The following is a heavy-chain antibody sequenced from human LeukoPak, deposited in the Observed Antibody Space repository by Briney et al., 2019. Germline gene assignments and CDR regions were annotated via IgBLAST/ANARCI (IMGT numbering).Heavy chain of an antibody. CDR3: ARDVGYEYFWFDP. Sequence: GGSLRLSCAASGFTFSSYWMHWVRQAPGKGLVWVSRINSDGSSTSYADSVKGRFTISRDNAKNSAYPQMNNLRAEDTALYHCARDVGYEYFWFDPWGQGTLVTVSS. J-gene: IGHJ5*02. CDR1: GFTFSSYW. CDR2: INSDGSST. D-gene: IGHD5-12*01. V-gene: IGHV3-74*01.